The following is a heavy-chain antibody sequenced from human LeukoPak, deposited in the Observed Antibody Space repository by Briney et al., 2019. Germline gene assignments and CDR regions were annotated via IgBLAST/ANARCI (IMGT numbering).Heavy chain of an antibody. V-gene: IGHV3-23*01. CDR2: ISGSGGST. CDR1: GFTFINYA. D-gene: IGHD3-16*01. Sequence: GGSLRLSCAASGFTFINYAMSWVRQAPGKGLEWVSAISGSGGSTYYADSVKGRFTISRDNSKNTLFLQMNSLRAEDTAVYYCAKTRAVWDSDAFDIWGQGTMVIVSS. J-gene: IGHJ3*02. CDR3: AKTRAVWDSDAFDI.